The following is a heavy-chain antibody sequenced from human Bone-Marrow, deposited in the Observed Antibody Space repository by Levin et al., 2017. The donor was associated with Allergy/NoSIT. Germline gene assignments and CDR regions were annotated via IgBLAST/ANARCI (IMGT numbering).Heavy chain of an antibody. CDR2: IIPIFGTA. D-gene: IGHD3-10*01. Sequence: ASVKVSCKASGGTFSSYAISWVRQAPGQGLEWMGGIIPIFGTANYAQKFQGRVTITADESTSTAYMELSSLRSEDTAVYYCARGRLLWFGELLQKSYYYYYGMDVWGQGTTVTVSS. CDR1: GGTFSSYA. V-gene: IGHV1-69*13. CDR3: ARGRLLWFGELLQKSYYYYYGMDV. J-gene: IGHJ6*02.